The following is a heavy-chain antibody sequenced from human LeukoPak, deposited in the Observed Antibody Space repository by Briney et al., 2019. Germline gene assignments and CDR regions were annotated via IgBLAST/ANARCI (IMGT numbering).Heavy chain of an antibody. D-gene: IGHD1-14*01. CDR2: VFHSGNT. V-gene: IGHV4-59*01. CDR3: ASSDIVTGTTYYFDY. Sequence: KSSETLSLTCSVSGGSISSYYRFWIRQPPGKGLEWIGSVFHSGNTNYNPSLKSPVTISVDTSKNQFSLKLSSVTAADTAVYYCASSDIVTGTTYYFDYWGQGTLITVSS. J-gene: IGHJ4*02. CDR1: GGSISSYY.